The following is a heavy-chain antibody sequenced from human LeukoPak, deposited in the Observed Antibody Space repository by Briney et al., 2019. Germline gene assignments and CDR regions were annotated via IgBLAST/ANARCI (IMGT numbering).Heavy chain of an antibody. CDR1: GGSISSSSYY. Sequence: SETLSLTCTVSGGSISSSSYYWGWIRQPPGKGLEWIGSIYYSGSTYYNPSLKSRVTISVDTSKNQFSLKLSSVTATDTAVYYCARDLSSSSWFWNWFDPWGQGTLVTVSS. D-gene: IGHD6-13*01. CDR3: ARDLSSSSWFWNWFDP. CDR2: IYYSGST. V-gene: IGHV4-39*07. J-gene: IGHJ5*02.